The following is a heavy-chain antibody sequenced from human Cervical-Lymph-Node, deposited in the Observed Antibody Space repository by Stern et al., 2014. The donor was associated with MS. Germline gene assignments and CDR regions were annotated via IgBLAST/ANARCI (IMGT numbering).Heavy chain of an antibody. Sequence: QEQLQESGPGLVKPSETLSLTCTVSGGSLRSYYWNWIRQAPGKGLEWLGFLYDTGSVNYNPSLSSRVAMSVDTSKNQFSLTVSSVTAADTAVYYCAREGEYCSGSRCYPFLDYWGQGTLVTVSS. J-gene: IGHJ4*02. CDR3: AREGEYCSGSRCYPFLDY. D-gene: IGHD2-15*01. V-gene: IGHV4-59*01. CDR1: GGSLRSYY. CDR2: LYDTGSV.